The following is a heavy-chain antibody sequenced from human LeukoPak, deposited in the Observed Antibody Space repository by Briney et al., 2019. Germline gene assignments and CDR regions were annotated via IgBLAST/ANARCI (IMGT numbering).Heavy chain of an antibody. D-gene: IGHD5-18*01. Sequence: PGGSLRLSCTASGFTFGDYAMSWFRQAPGKGLEWVGFIRSKAYGGTTEYAASVKGRFTISRDDSKSIAYLQMNSLKTEDTAVFYCARDLARGTAMVSHAFDIWGQGTMVTVSS. J-gene: IGHJ3*02. CDR1: GFTFGDYA. V-gene: IGHV3-49*03. CDR3: ARDLARGTAMVSHAFDI. CDR2: IRSKAYGGTT.